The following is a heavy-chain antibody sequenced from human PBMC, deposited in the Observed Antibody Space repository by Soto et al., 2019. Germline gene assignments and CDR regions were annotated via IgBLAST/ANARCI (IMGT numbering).Heavy chain of an antibody. D-gene: IGHD3-10*01. CDR2: MNPGSGDT. CDR1: GYSFTNND. CDR3: ARDQDGSGSYYFNWFDP. Sequence: ASVKVSCKASGYSFTNNDVSWVRQATGQGLEWMGWMNPGSGDTGYAQKFQGRVTLTRDTSTSTVYMELSSLRSEDTAVYYCARDQDGSGSYYFNWFDPWGQGTLVTVSS. V-gene: IGHV1-8*01. J-gene: IGHJ5*02.